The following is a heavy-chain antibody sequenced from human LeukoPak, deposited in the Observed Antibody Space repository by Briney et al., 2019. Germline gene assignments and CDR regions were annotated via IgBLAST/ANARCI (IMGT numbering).Heavy chain of an antibody. D-gene: IGHD5-24*01. CDR1: GFTFSDYY. CDR3: ARDYKGNYYYYMDV. J-gene: IGHJ6*03. Sequence: GGSLRLSCAASGFTFSDYYMSWIRQAPGKGLEWVSYISRSGSTIYYADPEKARLNISRDKAKDSLYLQMTSLRAEDTAVYYGARDYKGNYYYYMDVWGKGTPVTVSS. CDR2: ISRSGSTI. V-gene: IGHV3-11*01.